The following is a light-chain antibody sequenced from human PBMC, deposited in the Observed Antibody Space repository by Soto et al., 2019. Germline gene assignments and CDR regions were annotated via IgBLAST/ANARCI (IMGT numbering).Light chain of an antibody. V-gene: IGKV3D-15*01. CDR3: QQYSVWPLT. CDR2: GAS. CDR1: QSVSNN. Sequence: EIVLTQSPCTLSLSPGERAALSCRASQSVSNNLAWYQQKPGQPPRLLIFGASTRATGIPARFSGSGSEAEFALTISTLQSEDFAVYYCQQYSVWPLTFGGGTKVDIK. J-gene: IGKJ4*01.